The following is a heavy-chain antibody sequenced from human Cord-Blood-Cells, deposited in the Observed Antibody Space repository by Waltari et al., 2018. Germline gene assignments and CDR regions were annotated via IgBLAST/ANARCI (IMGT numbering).Heavy chain of an antibody. CDR3: ATSSSSSVGY. CDR1: GGSFSGYY. V-gene: IGHV4-34*01. J-gene: IGHJ4*02. Sequence: QVQLQQWGAGLLKPSETLSLTCAVYGGSFSGYYWSWIRQPPGKGLEWIGEINHSGSTNYNPSLKSRVTISVDTSKYQFSLKLSSVTAADTAVYYCATSSSSSVGYWGQGTLVTVSS. D-gene: IGHD6-6*01. CDR2: INHSGST.